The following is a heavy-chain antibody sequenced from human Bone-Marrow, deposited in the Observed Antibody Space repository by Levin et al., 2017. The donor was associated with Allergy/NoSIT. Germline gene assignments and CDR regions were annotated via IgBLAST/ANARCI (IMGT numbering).Heavy chain of an antibody. V-gene: IGHV3-48*01. CDR2: ISSSGSPI. Sequence: GGSLRLSCAASGFTFSSYSMNWVRQAPGKGLEWVSYISSSGSPIYYADSVKGRFTISRDNAKSALYLQMNSLRPEDTAMYYCAGASCSATSCESYWGQGTLVTVSS. D-gene: IGHD2-15*01. CDR3: AGASCSATSCESY. CDR1: GFTFSSYS. J-gene: IGHJ4*02.